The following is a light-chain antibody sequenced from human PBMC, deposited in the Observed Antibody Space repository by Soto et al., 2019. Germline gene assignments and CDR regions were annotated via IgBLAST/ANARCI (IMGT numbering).Light chain of an antibody. J-gene: IGKJ5*01. CDR3: NQDTSLPIT. CDR1: QGIRND. CDR2: APY. V-gene: IGKV1-17*01. Sequence: DIQMTQSPSSLSASVGDRVTITCRASQGIRNDSARSKQKPGNATKPLICAPYRLTRGVQLRFSGSGSGTDFTLNISSLQPEDFANYYCNQDTSLPITFG.